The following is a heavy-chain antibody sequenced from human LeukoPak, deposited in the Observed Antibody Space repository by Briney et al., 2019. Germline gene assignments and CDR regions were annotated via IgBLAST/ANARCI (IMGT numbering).Heavy chain of an antibody. D-gene: IGHD3-22*01. J-gene: IGHJ3*02. CDR1: GYTLTELS. Sequence: GASVTVSFKVSGYTLTELSMHWVRQAPGKGLEWMGGFDPEDGETFYAQKLQGRVTMTTDTSTSTAYMELRSLRSDDTAVYYCARDRQSELYYYDSSGYIHAFDIWGQGTMVTVSS. V-gene: IGHV1-24*01. CDR3: ARDRQSELYYYDSSGYIHAFDI. CDR2: FDPEDGET.